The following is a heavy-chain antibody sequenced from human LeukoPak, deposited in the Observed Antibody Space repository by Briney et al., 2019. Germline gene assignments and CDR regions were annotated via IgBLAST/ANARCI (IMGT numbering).Heavy chain of an antibody. CDR2: INHSGST. V-gene: IGHV4-39*07. CDR1: GGSISSGDYY. J-gene: IGHJ5*02. Sequence: SETLSLTCTVSGGSISSGDYYWSWIRQPPGKGLEWIGEINHSGSTNYNPSLKSRVTISVDTSKNQFSLKLSSVTAADTAVYYCARGRVVPEGDWFDPWGQGTLVTVSS. D-gene: IGHD2-2*01. CDR3: ARGRVVPEGDWFDP.